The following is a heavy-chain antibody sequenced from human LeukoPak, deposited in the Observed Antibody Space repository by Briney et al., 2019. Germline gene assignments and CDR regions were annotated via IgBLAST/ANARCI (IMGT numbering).Heavy chain of an antibody. D-gene: IGHD6-13*01. Sequence: PGGSLRLSCAASGFTFSSYWMSWVRQAPGKGLEWVANIKQDGIEKYYVDSVKGRFTISRDNDKNSLYLQMKSMRAEDTAVYYCARGTIAAAGYYYFDYWGQGTQVTVSS. CDR2: IKQDGIEK. J-gene: IGHJ4*02. CDR3: ARGTIAAAGYYYFDY. CDR1: GFTFSSYW. V-gene: IGHV3-7*04.